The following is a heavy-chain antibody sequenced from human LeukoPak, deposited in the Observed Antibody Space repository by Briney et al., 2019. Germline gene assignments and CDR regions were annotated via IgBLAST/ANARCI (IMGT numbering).Heavy chain of an antibody. Sequence: GGSLRLSCAASGFTVSSSYMSRVRQAPGKGLKWVSLIYSGGSTYYAASVKGRFTISRDNSKNTLYLQMNSLRPEDTAVYYCAKGYNYAYEYWGQGTLVTVSS. V-gene: IGHV3-53*01. CDR1: GFTVSSSY. CDR2: IYSGGST. CDR3: AKGYNYAYEY. D-gene: IGHD5-18*01. J-gene: IGHJ4*02.